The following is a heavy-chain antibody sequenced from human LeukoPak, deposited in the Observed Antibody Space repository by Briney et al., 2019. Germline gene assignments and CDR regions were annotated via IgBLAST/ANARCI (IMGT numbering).Heavy chain of an antibody. Sequence: SETLSLTCAVYGGSFGGYYWSWIRQPPGKGLEWIGEINHSGSTNYNPSLKSRVTISVDTSKNQFSLKLSSVTAADTAVYYCARGYYDSSGYATMDVWGQGTTVTVSS. V-gene: IGHV4-34*01. D-gene: IGHD3-22*01. CDR3: ARGYYDSSGYATMDV. CDR2: INHSGST. CDR1: GGSFGGYY. J-gene: IGHJ6*02.